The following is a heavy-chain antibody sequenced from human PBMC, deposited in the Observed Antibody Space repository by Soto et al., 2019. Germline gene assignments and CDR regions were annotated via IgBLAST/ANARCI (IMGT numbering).Heavy chain of an antibody. CDR1: DYSVSSGDYC. D-gene: IGHD2-15*01. Sequence: PSATLSLTCSAADYSVSSGDYCGAGIRQPPGKGLEWIGSMFYSGLTYYNPSLKSRVTLSVDTSKNHFSVRLNSVTAADTAVYYCAPLTVSLSGPYGIHVWGQGTTVTVSS. J-gene: IGHJ6*02. CDR2: MFYSGLT. CDR3: APLTVSLSGPYGIHV. V-gene: IGHV4-39*01.